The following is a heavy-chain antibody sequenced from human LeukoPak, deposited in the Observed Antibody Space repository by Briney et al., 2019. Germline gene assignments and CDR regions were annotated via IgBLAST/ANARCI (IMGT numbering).Heavy chain of an antibody. CDR2: INSDGSST. V-gene: IGHV3-74*01. D-gene: IGHD4-17*01. CDR1: GFTFSSYW. Sequence: GGSLRLSCAASGFTFSSYWMHWVRQAPGKGLVWGSRINSDGSSTSYADSVKGRFTISRDNAKNTLYLQMNSLRAEDTAVYYCARVPEGDDYGDYVFDYWGQGTLVTVYS. CDR3: ARVPEGDDYGDYVFDY. J-gene: IGHJ4*02.